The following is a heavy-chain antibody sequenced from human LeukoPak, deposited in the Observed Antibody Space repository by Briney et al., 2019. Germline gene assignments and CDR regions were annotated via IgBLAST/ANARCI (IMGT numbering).Heavy chain of an antibody. D-gene: IGHD3-10*01. J-gene: IGHJ4*02. CDR3: ARRLAGSVSRDFDY. CDR1: GGSVASSSHY. CDR2: IHYSGSP. Sequence: SETLSLTCTVSGGSVASSSHYWGWIRQPPVKGLEWIASIHYSGSPYYNPSLKSRVTISVDTSKNQFSLKLNSVTAADTAVYYCARRLAGSVSRDFDYWGQGTLVTVSS. V-gene: IGHV4-39*01.